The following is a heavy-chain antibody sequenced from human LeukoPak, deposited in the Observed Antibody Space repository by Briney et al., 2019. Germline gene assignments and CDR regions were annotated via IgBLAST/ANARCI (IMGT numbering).Heavy chain of an antibody. D-gene: IGHD3-22*01. CDR3: AGVISGHYSLHFDY. J-gene: IGHJ4*02. CDR2: ISSSGSTI. CDR1: GFTFSSYE. V-gene: IGHV3-48*03. Sequence: GGSLRLSCAASGFTFSSYEMNWVRQAPGKGLEWVSYISSSGSTIYYADSVKGRFTISRDNAKNSLYLQMNSLRAEDTAVYYCAGVISGHYSLHFDYWGQGTLVTVSS.